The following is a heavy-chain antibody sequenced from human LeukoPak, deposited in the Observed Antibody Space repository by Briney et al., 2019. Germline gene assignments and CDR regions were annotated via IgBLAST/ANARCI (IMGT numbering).Heavy chain of an antibody. J-gene: IGHJ3*02. V-gene: IGHV4-4*02. CDR2: IYHSGST. D-gene: IGHD6-19*01. Sequence: SETLSLTCAVSGGSISNNNWWSWVRQPPGKGLEWIGDIYHSGSTNYNPSLKSRVTISVDKSKNQFSLKLSSVTAADTAVYYCARVAAVAGTDAFDIWGQGTMVTVSS. CDR1: GGSISNNNW. CDR3: ARVAAVAGTDAFDI.